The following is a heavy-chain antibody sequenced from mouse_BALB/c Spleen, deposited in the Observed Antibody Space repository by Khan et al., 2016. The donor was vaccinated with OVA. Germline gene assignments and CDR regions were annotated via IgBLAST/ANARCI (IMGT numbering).Heavy chain of an antibody. CDR1: VLSLSNYG. V-gene: IGHV2-3*01. J-gene: IGHJ3*01. D-gene: IGHD2-2*01. CDR2: IWGDGNT. CDR3: AIFYYGYYCFTY. Sequence: QVQLKQSGPGLVAPSQSLSITCTVSVLSLSNYGVSWVRQPPGKGLEWLGVIWGDGNTNYHSVLKTRLSISKDNSKSKVFLKLNSLQTDDTATYYSAIFYYGYYCFTYWGQGTLVTVSA.